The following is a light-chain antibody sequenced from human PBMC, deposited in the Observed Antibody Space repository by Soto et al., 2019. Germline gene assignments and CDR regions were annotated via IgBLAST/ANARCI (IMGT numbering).Light chain of an antibody. CDR1: QSVSSN. CDR2: GAY. Sequence: EIVMTQPPATLSVSPGERATVCCRASQSVSSNLAWYQQKPGQAPRLIIYGAYTRATGIPARFSGSGSGTEFTLTISSLQSEDFAVYYCQQHNNWPAWTFGQGTKVDIK. J-gene: IGKJ1*01. V-gene: IGKV3-15*01. CDR3: QQHNNWPAWT.